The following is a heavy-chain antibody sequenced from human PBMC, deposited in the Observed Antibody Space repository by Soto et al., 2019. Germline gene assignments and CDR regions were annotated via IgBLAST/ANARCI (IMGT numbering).Heavy chain of an antibody. V-gene: IGHV1-2*04. J-gene: IGHJ5*02. Sequence: QVQLVQSGAEVKKPGASVKVSCKASGYTFTGYYMHWVRQAPGQGLEWMGWINPNSGGTNYAQKFQGWVTMTRDTSISTAYMKLSRLRSDDTAVYYCARAVGYCTNGVCYDWFDPWGQGTLVTVSS. CDR2: INPNSGGT. D-gene: IGHD2-8*01. CDR1: GYTFTGYY. CDR3: ARAVGYCTNGVCYDWFDP.